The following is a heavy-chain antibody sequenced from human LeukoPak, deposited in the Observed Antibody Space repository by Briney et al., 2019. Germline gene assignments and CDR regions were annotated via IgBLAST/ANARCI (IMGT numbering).Heavy chain of an antibody. CDR2: IYYSGST. CDR1: GGSISSYY. J-gene: IGHJ4*02. D-gene: IGHD3-10*01. V-gene: IGHV4-59*08. CDR3: ASNYYGSGSLDY. Sequence: SETLSLTCTVSGGSISSYYWSWIRQPPGKGLEWVGYIYYSGSTNYNPSLKSRVTISVDTSKNQFSLKVSSVTAADTAVYYCASNYYGSGSLDYWGQGNLVTVSS.